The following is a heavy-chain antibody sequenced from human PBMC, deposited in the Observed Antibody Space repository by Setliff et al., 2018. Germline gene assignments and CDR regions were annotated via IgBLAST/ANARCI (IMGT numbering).Heavy chain of an antibody. CDR1: GGSISSGNYY. CDR3: AQTYYAYYYGMGV. CDR2: VHTSGGT. J-gene: IGHJ6*02. Sequence: SETLSLTCTVSGGSISSGNYYWSWIRQSAGKGLEWIGHVHTSGGTDSKPYLKSRATISVDTSKNQLSLELSFVTAADTAVYYCAQTYYAYYYGMGVWGQGTTVTVSS. D-gene: IGHD3-3*01. V-gene: IGHV4-61*09.